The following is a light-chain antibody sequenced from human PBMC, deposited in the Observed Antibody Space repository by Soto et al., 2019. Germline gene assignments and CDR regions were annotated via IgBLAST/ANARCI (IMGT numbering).Light chain of an antibody. CDR2: GAS. CDR3: QQYTNWPPNT. Sequence: EVVFTHSPGTLSLSPVERAPLSCRASQSVSSNYLAWYQQKPGQAPRFLIYGASTRATGVPARFSGRGSGTEFTLTISSLQSEDFAVYYCQQYTNWPPNTFGQGTRLEIK. J-gene: IGKJ5*01. CDR1: QSVSSN. V-gene: IGKV3-15*01.